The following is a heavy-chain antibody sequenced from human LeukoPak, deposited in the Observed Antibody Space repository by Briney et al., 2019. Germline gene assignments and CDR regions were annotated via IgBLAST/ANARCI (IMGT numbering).Heavy chain of an antibody. CDR2: ISYDESNT. CDR3: ARDGDGDYVFSYYFDY. Sequence: GGSLRLSCAASGFTFSSYAMHWVRQAPGKGLEWVALISYDESNTFYADSVKGRFTISRDNSKNTLYLRMNSLRVEDTAVYYCARDGDGDYVFSYYFDYWGQGTLVTVSS. V-gene: IGHV3-30*04. D-gene: IGHD4-17*01. J-gene: IGHJ4*02. CDR1: GFTFSSYA.